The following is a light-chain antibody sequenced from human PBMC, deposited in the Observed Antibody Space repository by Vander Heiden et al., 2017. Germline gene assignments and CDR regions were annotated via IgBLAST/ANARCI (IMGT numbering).Light chain of an antibody. CDR3: AAWDDSRSGWV. V-gene: IGLV1-47*01. CDR2: RNN. Sequence: QSVLTQPPSASGTPGQRVTISCSGSSSNIGSNYVYWYQQLPGTAPKLLIYRNNHRPSGVPDRFSGSKSGTSASLTISWLRSEDAAAYYCAAWDDSRSGWVFGGGTKLTVL. J-gene: IGLJ3*02. CDR1: SSNIGSNY.